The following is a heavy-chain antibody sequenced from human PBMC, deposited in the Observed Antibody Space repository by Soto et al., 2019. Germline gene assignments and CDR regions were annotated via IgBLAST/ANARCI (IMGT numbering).Heavy chain of an antibody. CDR1: GDSISNSRFY. V-gene: IGHV4-61*05. CDR2: IYYSGST. CDR3: ARHGETFGSGSYPIDAFDI. J-gene: IGHJ3*02. D-gene: IGHD3-10*01. Sequence: SETLSLTCSVSGDSISNSRFYWAWIRQPPGEGLEWIGYIYYSGSTNYNPSLKSRVTISINTSKNQFSLKLSSVTAADAAVYYCARHGETFGSGSYPIDAFDIWGQGTMVT.